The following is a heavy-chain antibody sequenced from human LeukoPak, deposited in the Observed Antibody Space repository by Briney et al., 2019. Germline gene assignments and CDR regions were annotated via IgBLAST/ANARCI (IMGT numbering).Heavy chain of an antibody. CDR2: IYHSGST. Sequence: RASETLSLTCAVSGGPISSGGYSWSWIRQPPGKGLEWIGYIYHSGSTYYNPSLKSRVTISVDRSKNQFSLKLSSVTAADTAVYYCARGPSSSSWYYYYYGMDVWGQGTTVTVSS. J-gene: IGHJ6*02. CDR1: GGPISSGGYS. CDR3: ARGPSSSSWYYYYYGMDV. D-gene: IGHD6-13*01. V-gene: IGHV4-30-2*01.